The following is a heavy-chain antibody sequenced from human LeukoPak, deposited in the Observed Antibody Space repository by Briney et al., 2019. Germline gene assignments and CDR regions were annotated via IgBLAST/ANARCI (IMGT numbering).Heavy chain of an antibody. CDR1: GFTFSSYA. CDR2: INNNGGST. J-gene: IGHJ4*02. V-gene: IGHV3-23*01. Sequence: HPGGSLRLSYAASGFTFSSYAMSWVRQAPGKGLEWVSTINNNGGSTSYADSVKGRFTISRDNSKNTLYLQMNSLRAEDTAVYYCAKPVTVSSPFDYWGQGTLVSVSS. CDR3: AKPVTVSSPFDY. D-gene: IGHD3-10*01.